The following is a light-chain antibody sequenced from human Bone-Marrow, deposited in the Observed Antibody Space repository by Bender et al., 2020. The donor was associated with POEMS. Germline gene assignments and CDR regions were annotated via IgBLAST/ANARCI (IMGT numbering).Light chain of an antibody. J-gene: IGLJ3*02. CDR1: SIGRNH. V-gene: IGLV1-44*01. Sequence: QSVLTQPPSASGTPGQRVTISCSVGSIGRNHINWYQQLPGTAPRLVIYADDRRPSGVPNRFSASKSGSSASLAISGLQSEDAADYCCSTCDDRLNAWLFGGGTKLTVL. CDR2: ADD. CDR3: STCDDRLNAWL.